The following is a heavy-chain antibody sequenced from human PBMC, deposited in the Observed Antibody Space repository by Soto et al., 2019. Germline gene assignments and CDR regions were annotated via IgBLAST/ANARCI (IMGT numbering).Heavy chain of an antibody. Sequence: SETLSLTCTVSGGSISSYYWSWIRQPPGKGLEWIGYIYYSGSTNYNPSLKSRVTISVDTSKNQFSLKLSSVTAADTAVYYCARFRRGLYYFDYWGQGTLVTVSS. CDR2: IYYSGST. D-gene: IGHD3-22*01. CDR3: ARFRRGLYYFDY. V-gene: IGHV4-59*01. J-gene: IGHJ4*02. CDR1: GGSISSYY.